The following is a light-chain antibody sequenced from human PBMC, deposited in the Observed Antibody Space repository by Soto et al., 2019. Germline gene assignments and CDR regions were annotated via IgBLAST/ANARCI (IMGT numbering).Light chain of an antibody. CDR2: AAS. V-gene: IGKV1-39*01. J-gene: IGKJ1*01. CDR3: QQTHTFPWT. Sequence: DLQITQSPSSLSWCLMDIVTITCRASQSIGSNLNWYQQSPGKAPKLLVFAASSKPRGVPLRFDARGSGTDFSLTIYSLQPEDFVTYYCQQTHTFPWTFGKGTKVDIK. CDR1: QSIGSN.